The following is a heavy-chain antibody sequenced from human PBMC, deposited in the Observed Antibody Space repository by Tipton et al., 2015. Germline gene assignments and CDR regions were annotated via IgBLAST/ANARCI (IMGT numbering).Heavy chain of an antibody. CDR3: ARDSPFGGMDV. J-gene: IGHJ6*02. Sequence: TLSLTCTVSGGSISSGVYYWSWIRQHPGKGLEWIGYIYSSGGTDYNPSLKSRVTISVDTSKNQFSLRLSSVTAADTGVYYCARDSPFGGMDVWGQGTTVTVSS. D-gene: IGHD3-3*01. CDR2: IYSSGGT. CDR1: GGSISSGVYY. V-gene: IGHV4-31*03.